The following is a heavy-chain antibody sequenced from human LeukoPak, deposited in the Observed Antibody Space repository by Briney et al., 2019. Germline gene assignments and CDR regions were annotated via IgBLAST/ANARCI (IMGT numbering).Heavy chain of an antibody. CDR2: ISSSSSTI. D-gene: IGHD2-2*01. J-gene: IGHJ6*03. Sequence: PGGSLRLSCAASGFTFSNAWMSWVRQAPGKGLEWVSYISSSSSTIYYADSVKGRFTISRDNAKNSLYLQMNSLRAEDTAVYYCARDPWGPAANYMDVWGKGTTVTVSS. V-gene: IGHV3-48*01. CDR1: GFTFSNAW. CDR3: ARDPWGPAANYMDV.